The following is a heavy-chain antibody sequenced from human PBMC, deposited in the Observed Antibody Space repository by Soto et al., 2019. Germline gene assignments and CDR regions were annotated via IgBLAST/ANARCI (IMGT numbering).Heavy chain of an antibody. D-gene: IGHD2-15*01. CDR2: ISGSGGST. J-gene: IGHJ4*02. CDR3: AAMIGYCSGGSCYGGHGD. Sequence: GGSLRLSCAASGFTFSSYAMSWVRQAPGKGLEWVSAISGSGGSTYYADSVKGRFTISRDNSKNTLYLQMNSLRAEDTAVYYGAAMIGYCSGGSCYGGHGDWGQGTLVTVSS. CDR1: GFTFSSYA. V-gene: IGHV3-23*01.